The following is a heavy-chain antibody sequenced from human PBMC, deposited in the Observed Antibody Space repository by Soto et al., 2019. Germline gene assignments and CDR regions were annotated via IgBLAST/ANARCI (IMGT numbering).Heavy chain of an antibody. CDR1: GYSFTSYW. V-gene: IGHV5-10-1*01. CDR2: IDPSDSYT. J-gene: IGHJ6*02. CDR3: ARPVAAYSSSSSMDV. D-gene: IGHD6-6*01. Sequence: TGESLKISCKGSGYSFTSYWITWVRQMPGKGLEWMGKIDPSDSYTKYSPSFQGHVTISADKSISTAYLQWSSLKASDTAMYYCARPVAAYSSSSSMDVWGQGTTVTVSS.